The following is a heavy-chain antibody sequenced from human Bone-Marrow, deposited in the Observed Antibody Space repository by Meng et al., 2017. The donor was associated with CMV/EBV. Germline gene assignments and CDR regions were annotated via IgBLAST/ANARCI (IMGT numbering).Heavy chain of an antibody. CDR1: GGSISSSSYY. CDR3: ARRGYCTNISCPDWFDP. Sequence: SETLSLTCTVSGGSISSSSYYWGWIRQPPGRGLEWIGSIYYSGSTYYNPSLKSRVIMSVDTSKNQFSLKVTSVTAADTAVYYCARRGYCTNISCPDWFDPGGQGTLVTVSA. V-gene: IGHV4-39*07. CDR2: IYYSGST. D-gene: IGHD2-2*01. J-gene: IGHJ5*02.